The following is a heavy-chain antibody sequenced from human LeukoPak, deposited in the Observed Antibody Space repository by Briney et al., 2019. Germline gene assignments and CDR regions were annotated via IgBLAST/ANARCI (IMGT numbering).Heavy chain of an antibody. V-gene: IGHV3-48*03. D-gene: IGHD3-10*01. Sequence: PGGSLRLPCAASEFSVGSNYMNWVRQAPGKGLEWVSYISSSGSTIYYADSVKGRFTISRDNAKNSLYLQMNSLRAEDTAVYYCATQGLLWFGELPVDYWGQGTLVTVSS. J-gene: IGHJ4*02. CDR2: ISSSGSTI. CDR3: ATQGLLWFGELPVDY. CDR1: EFSVGSNY.